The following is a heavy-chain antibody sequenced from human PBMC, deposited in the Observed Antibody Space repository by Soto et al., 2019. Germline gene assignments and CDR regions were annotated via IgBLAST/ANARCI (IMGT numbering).Heavy chain of an antibody. J-gene: IGHJ4*02. D-gene: IGHD2-2*01. CDR1: GYTFTSYA. V-gene: IGHV1-3*01. Sequence: ASVKVSCKASGYTFTSYAMHWVRQAPGQRLEWMGWINAGNGNTKYSQKFQGRVTITRDTSASTAYMELSSLRSEDTAVYYCARLVPAATSSIAAAENREGRKDYWGQGTLVTVSS. CDR3: ARLVPAATSSIAAAENREGRKDY. CDR2: INAGNGNT.